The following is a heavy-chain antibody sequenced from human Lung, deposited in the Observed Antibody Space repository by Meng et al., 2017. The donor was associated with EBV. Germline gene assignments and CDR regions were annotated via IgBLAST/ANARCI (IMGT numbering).Heavy chain of an antibody. CDR2: IIPILGIA. D-gene: IGHD2-2*01. CDR3: AREIVVVPAALNWFDP. CDR1: GGTFSSYA. Sequence: QGPLVQAGGEVKKPGSSVKVSCKASGGTFSSYAISWVRQAPGQGLEWMGGIIPILGIANYAQKFQGRVTITADKSTSTAYMELSSLRSEDTAVYYCAREIVVVPAALNWFDPWGQGTLVTVSS. V-gene: IGHV1-69*10. J-gene: IGHJ5*02.